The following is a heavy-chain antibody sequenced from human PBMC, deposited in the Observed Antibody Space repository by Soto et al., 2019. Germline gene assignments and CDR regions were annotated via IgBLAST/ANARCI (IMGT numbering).Heavy chain of an antibody. D-gene: IGHD3-22*01. CDR2: INSDGSDT. J-gene: IGHJ4*02. CDR1: GFTFSRYW. CDR3: AKDEYYYSRSGYYIFDS. Sequence: GGSLRLSCAASGFTFSRYWMHWVRQAPGKGLVWVSHINSDGSDTSYADSVKGRFTISRDNSKKTLYLQMNSLRPEDTALYYCAKDEYYYSRSGYYIFDSWGQGTLVTVSS. V-gene: IGHV3-74*03.